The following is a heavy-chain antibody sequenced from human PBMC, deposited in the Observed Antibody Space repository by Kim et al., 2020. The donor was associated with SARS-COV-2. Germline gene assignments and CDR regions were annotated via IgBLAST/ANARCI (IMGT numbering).Heavy chain of an antibody. CDR2: IYYSGST. Sequence: SETLSLTCTVSGGSISSSSYYWGWIRQPPGKGLEWIGSIYYSGSTYYNPSLKSRVTISVDTSKNQFSLKLSSVTAADTAVYYCARLSIAVASGDAFDIWGQGTMVTVSS. J-gene: IGHJ3*02. V-gene: IGHV4-39*01. CDR3: ARLSIAVASGDAFDI. CDR1: GGSISSSSYY. D-gene: IGHD6-19*01.